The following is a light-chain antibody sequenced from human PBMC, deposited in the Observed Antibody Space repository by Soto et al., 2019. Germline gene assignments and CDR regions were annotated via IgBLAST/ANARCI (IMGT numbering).Light chain of an antibody. J-gene: IGKJ5*01. CDR3: QQRSNWPPIT. Sequence: EIVLTQSPATLYLSPGERATLSCRASQSVGSYLAWYQQKPGQAPRLLIYDASNRATGIPARFSGSGSGTDFTLTISSLEPEDFAVYYCQQRSNWPPITFGQGTRLEIK. V-gene: IGKV3-11*01. CDR2: DAS. CDR1: QSVGSY.